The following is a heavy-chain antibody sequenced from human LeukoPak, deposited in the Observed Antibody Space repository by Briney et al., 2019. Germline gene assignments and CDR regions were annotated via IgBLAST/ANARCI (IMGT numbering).Heavy chain of an antibody. CDR2: IYYSGST. CDR3: ARGGSSWSPEHEFDY. J-gene: IGHJ4*02. D-gene: IGHD6-13*01. V-gene: IGHV4-59*01. CDR1: GGSISSYY. Sequence: KPSETLSLTCTVSGGSISSYYWSWIRQPPGKGLEWIGYIYYSGSTNYNPSLKSRVTISVDTSKNQFSLKLSSVTAADTAVYYCARGGSSWSPEHEFDYWGQGTLVTVSS.